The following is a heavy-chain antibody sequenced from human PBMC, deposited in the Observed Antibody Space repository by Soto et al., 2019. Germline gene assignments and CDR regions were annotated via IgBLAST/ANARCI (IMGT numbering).Heavy chain of an antibody. CDR3: ARHGSGKSFDY. J-gene: IGHJ4*02. V-gene: IGHV4-59*08. D-gene: IGHD2-15*01. CDR1: GGSMSGYY. CDR2: IFYIGST. Sequence: PSETLSLTWTVSGGSMSGYYWSWIRQPPGKGLEWIGYIFYIGSTNYNPSLKSRVTISVDTSENQFSLNLSSVTAADTAVYYCARHGSGKSFDYWGQGTLVTVSS.